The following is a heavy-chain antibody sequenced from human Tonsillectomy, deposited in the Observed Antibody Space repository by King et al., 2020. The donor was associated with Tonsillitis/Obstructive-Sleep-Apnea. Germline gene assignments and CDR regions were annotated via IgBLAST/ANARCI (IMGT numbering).Heavy chain of an antibody. J-gene: IGHJ3*02. Sequence: VQLVESGAEVKKPGESLKISCKGSGYSFTSYWIGWVRQMPGKGLEWMGIIYPGDSDTRYSPSFQGQVTISADKSISTAYLQWSSLKASDTAMYYCARTNEYYDYVWGSYRSTNAFDIWGQGTMVTVSS. CDR3: ARTNEYYDYVWGSYRSTNAFDI. V-gene: IGHV5-51*03. CDR1: GYSFTSYW. D-gene: IGHD3-16*02. CDR2: IYPGDSDT.